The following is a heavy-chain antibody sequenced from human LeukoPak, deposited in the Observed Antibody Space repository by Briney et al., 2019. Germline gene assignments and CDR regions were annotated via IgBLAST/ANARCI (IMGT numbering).Heavy chain of an antibody. V-gene: IGHV4-4*07. Sequence: SETLSLTCSVSGGSIRSYFWSWIRQSAGKGLEHIGRIYTTGSTNYNSSLRSRVTMSVDTSKNQFSLNLKSVNAADTAVYYCARAGYTSTWTFDYWGQGILVTVSS. CDR1: GGSIRSYF. J-gene: IGHJ4*02. CDR2: IYTTGST. CDR3: ARAGYTSTWTFDY. D-gene: IGHD6-13*01.